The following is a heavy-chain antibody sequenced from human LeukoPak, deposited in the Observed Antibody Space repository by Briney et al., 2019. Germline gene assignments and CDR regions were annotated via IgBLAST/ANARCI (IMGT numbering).Heavy chain of an antibody. Sequence: PGRSLRLSCAASGFTFRSYSMNWVRQAPGKGLEWVSYFSSSSSSTIYYADSVKGRFTISRDNAKNSLYLQMNSLRAEDTAVYYCARGGETGDRFLYYYYMDVWGKGTTVTVSS. J-gene: IGHJ6*03. CDR1: GFTFRSYS. CDR3: ARGGETGDRFLYYYYMDV. D-gene: IGHD7-27*01. V-gene: IGHV3-48*01. CDR2: FSSSSSSTI.